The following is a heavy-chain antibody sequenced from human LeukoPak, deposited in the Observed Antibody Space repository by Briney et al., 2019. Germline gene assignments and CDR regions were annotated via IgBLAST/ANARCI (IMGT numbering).Heavy chain of an antibody. CDR2: ISGSGGST. CDR1: GFTFSSYA. Sequence: GGSLRLSCAASGFTFSSYAMSWVRQAPGKGLEWVSAISGSGGSTFYADSVKGRFTISRDNAKNTLYLQTKSLRAEDMAVYYCAKDVGHCANGVCYYYFDNWGQGTLVTVSS. CDR3: AKDVGHCANGVCYYYFDN. J-gene: IGHJ4*02. V-gene: IGHV3-23*01. D-gene: IGHD2-8*01.